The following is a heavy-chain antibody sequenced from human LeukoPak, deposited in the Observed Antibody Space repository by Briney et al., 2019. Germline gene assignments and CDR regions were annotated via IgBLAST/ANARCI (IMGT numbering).Heavy chain of an antibody. CDR2: IWYDGSQK. CDR3: ARCAYGDPSFDY. Sequence: GGSLRLSCEASGFTFTNYGMHWVRQAPGKGLEWLALIWYDGSQKYYRGSVKGRFTISRDNSKDTLYLQMDSLRAEDTAVYFCARCAYGDPSFDYWGQGTLVTVSS. D-gene: IGHD4-17*01. V-gene: IGHV3-33*01. CDR1: GFTFTNYG. J-gene: IGHJ4*02.